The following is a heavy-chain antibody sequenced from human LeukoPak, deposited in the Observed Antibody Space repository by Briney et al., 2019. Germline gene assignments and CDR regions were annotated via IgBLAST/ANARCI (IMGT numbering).Heavy chain of an antibody. Sequence: GASVTVSCKASGFTFTSSAMQWVRQARGQRLEWIGWIVVDSGNTNYAQIFQERVTITRDMSTSTAYLELSSLRSEDTAVYYCATYCGGDCYNDYWGQGTLVTVSS. CDR3: ATYCGGDCYNDY. D-gene: IGHD2-21*02. CDR1: GFTFTSSA. V-gene: IGHV1-58*02. CDR2: IVVDSGNT. J-gene: IGHJ4*02.